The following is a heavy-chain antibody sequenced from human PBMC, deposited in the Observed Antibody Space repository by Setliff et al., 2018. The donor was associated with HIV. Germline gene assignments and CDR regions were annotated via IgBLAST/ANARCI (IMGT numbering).Heavy chain of an antibody. Sequence: PSETLSLTCTVSGGSISSSSYYWGWIRQPPGKGLEWIGSIYYSGSTYYNPSLKSRVTISVDTSKNQLSLKLSSVTSADTAVYYCARGPLTIFGVLIMPGSYDYWGQGTLVTVSS. CDR3: ARGPLTIFGVLIMPGSYDY. CDR2: IYYSGST. CDR1: GGSISSSSYY. V-gene: IGHV4-39*07. J-gene: IGHJ4*02. D-gene: IGHD3-3*01.